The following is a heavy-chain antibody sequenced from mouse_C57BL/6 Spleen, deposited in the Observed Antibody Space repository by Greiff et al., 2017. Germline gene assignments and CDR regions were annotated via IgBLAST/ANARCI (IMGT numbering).Heavy chain of an antibody. CDR2: ISDGGSYT. CDR3: ARGGADYDVWFAY. D-gene: IGHD2-4*01. V-gene: IGHV5-4*03. J-gene: IGHJ3*01. CDR1: GFTFSSYA. Sequence: EVMLVESGGGLVKPGGSLKLSCAASGFTFSSYAMSWVRQTPEKRLEWVATISDGGSYTYYPDNVKGRFTISRDNAKNNLYLQMSHLKSEDTAMYYCARGGADYDVWFAYWGQGTLVTVSA.